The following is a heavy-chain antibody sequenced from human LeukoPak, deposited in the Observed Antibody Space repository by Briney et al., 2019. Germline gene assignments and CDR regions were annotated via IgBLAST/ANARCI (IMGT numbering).Heavy chain of an antibody. CDR3: ARGGYHSGGY. CDR1: GYTFTGYY. Sequence: GASVKVSCKASGYTFTGYYMHWVRQAPGQGLEWMGWINPNSGDTKYAQKFQGRVTMTRDTSISTAYMELSRLISDDTAVFYCARGGYHSGGYWGQGTLVTISS. D-gene: IGHD5-12*01. CDR2: INPNSGDT. V-gene: IGHV1-2*02. J-gene: IGHJ4*02.